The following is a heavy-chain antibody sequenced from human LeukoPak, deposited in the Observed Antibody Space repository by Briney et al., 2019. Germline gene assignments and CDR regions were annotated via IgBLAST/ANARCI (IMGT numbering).Heavy chain of an antibody. CDR1: GFTFSSYW. Sequence: PGGSLRLSCAASGFTFSSYWMHWVRQAPGKGLVWVSRINSDGSSTSYADSVKGRFTISRDNAKNTLYLQMNSLRAEDTAVYYYARVPVGATRFYYFDYWGQGTLVTVSS. CDR2: INSDGSST. J-gene: IGHJ4*02. V-gene: IGHV3-74*01. D-gene: IGHD1-26*01. CDR3: ARVPVGATRFYYFDY.